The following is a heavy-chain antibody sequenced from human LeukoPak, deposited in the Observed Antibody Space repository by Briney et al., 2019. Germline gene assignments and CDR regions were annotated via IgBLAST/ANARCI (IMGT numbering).Heavy chain of an antibody. Sequence: GGSLRLSRAASGFTFSSYGMHWVRQAPGKGLEWVAFIRYDGSNKYYADSVKGRFTISRDNSKNTLYLQMNSLRAEDTAVYYCARATLEMATIPDYWGQGTLVTVSS. J-gene: IGHJ4*02. D-gene: IGHD5-24*01. V-gene: IGHV3-30*02. CDR2: IRYDGSNK. CDR1: GFTFSSYG. CDR3: ARATLEMATIPDY.